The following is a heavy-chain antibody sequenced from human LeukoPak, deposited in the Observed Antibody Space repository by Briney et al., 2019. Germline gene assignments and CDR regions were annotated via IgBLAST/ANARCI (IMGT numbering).Heavy chain of an antibody. V-gene: IGHV3-23*01. CDR2: ISGSGGDT. J-gene: IGHJ4*02. Sequence: QPGGSLRLSCAASGFTFSSYAMSWVRQAPGKGLEWVSAISGSGGDTYYADSVKGRFTISRDNSKSTLYVQMNSLRAEDTAVYYCAKRLLDPGYHVDYWGQGTLVTVSS. CDR3: AKRLLDPGYHVDY. CDR1: GFTFSSYA. D-gene: IGHD2/OR15-2a*01.